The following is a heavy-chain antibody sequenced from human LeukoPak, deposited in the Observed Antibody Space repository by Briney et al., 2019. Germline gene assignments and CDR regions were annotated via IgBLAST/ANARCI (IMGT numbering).Heavy chain of an antibody. CDR1: GYTFTGYY. J-gene: IGHJ4*02. Sequence: ASVKVSCKASGYTFTGYYIHWVRQAPGQGLEWMGWINPNSGGTNYAQKFQDRVTMTRDTSISTAYMELSRLRFDDTAVYYCARSPHILTGENFDYWGQGTLVSVSS. D-gene: IGHD3-9*01. CDR2: INPNSGGT. CDR3: ARSPHILTGENFDY. V-gene: IGHV1-2*02.